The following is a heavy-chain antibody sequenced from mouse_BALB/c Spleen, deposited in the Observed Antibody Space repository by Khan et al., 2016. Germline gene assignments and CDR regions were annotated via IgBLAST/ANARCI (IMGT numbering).Heavy chain of an antibody. V-gene: IGHV1S81*02. CDR3: ARRRDDWYFDV. CDR2: INPRNGRT. Sequence: QVQLQQPGAELVKPGASVKLSCKASGYTFTSYWMHWVMQRPGQGLEWIGEINPRNGRTNYNEKFKNKATLTVDKSSSAVYMQLSGLTPDDSAVCYCARRRDDWYFDVWGAGTTVTVSS. D-gene: IGHD3-3*01. CDR1: GYTFTSYW. J-gene: IGHJ1*01.